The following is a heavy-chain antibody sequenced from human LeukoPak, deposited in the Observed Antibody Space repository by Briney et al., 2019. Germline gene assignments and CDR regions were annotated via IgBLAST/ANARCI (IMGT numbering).Heavy chain of an antibody. CDR2: ISGSGGST. CDR3: AKDRSMVRGAIDY. V-gene: IGHV3-23*01. J-gene: IGHJ4*02. CDR1: GFTFSSYA. Sequence: GGSLRLSCAASGFTFSSYAMSWVRQAPGKGLEWVSAISGSGGSTYYVDSVKGRFTISRDNSKNTLYLQMNSLRAEDTAVYYCAKDRSMVRGAIDYWGQGTLVTVSS. D-gene: IGHD3-10*01.